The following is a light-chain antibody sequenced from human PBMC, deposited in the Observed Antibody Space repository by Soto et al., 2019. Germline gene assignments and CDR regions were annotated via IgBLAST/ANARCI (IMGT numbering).Light chain of an antibody. V-gene: IGKV1-39*01. CDR1: QSISSY. J-gene: IGKJ5*01. CDR2: AAS. CDR3: QQLKSNLIT. Sequence: DIQMTQSPSSLSASVGDRVTITCRASQSISSYLNWYQQKPGKAPKLLIYAASSLQSGVPSRFSGSGSGTEFTLTISSLQPDDFATYYCQQLKSNLITFGQGTRLEIK.